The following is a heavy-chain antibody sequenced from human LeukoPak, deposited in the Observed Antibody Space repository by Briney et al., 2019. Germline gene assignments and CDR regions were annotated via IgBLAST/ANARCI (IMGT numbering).Heavy chain of an antibody. CDR2: ISSSSSYT. D-gene: IGHD3-3*01. CDR3: ARVNSYYDFWSGPNWFDP. CDR1: GFTFSDYY. Sequence: ESGGGLVKPGGSLRLSCAASGFTFSDYYRSWIRQAPGKGLEWVSYISSSSSYTNYADSVKGRFAISRDNAKNSLYLQMNSLRAEDTAVYYCARVNSYYDFWSGPNWFDPWGQGTLVTVSS. J-gene: IGHJ5*02. V-gene: IGHV3-11*06.